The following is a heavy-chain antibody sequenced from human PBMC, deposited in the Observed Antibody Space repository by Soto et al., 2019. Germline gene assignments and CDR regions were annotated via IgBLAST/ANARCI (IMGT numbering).Heavy chain of an antibody. CDR3: AKAARLLDY. Sequence: EVQLLESWGGLVQPAVSLSLSCAASGFTFTNYAISWVCQAPVKGLEWGSSLSSSGSSTYYADYVKGRFTISRDNSKDTLYLQMNSLRADDTSVYFCAKAARLLDYWGQGTLVTVSS. CDR1: GFTFTNYA. D-gene: IGHD2-15*01. J-gene: IGHJ4*02. CDR2: LSSSGSST. V-gene: IGHV3-23*01.